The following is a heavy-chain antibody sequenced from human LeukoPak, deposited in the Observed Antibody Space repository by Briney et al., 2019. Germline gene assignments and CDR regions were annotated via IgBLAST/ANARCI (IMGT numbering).Heavy chain of an antibody. CDR1: GFTFDDYA. CDR2: ISWNSGSI. V-gene: IGHV3-9*01. J-gene: IGHJ3*02. CDR3: AKDWGYYDSSGYQDAFDI. Sequence: PGRSLRLSCAASGFTFDDYAMHWVRQAPGKGLEWVSGISWNSGSIGYADSVKGRFTISRDNAKNSLYLQMNSPRAEDTALYYCAKDWGYYDSSGYQDAFDIWGQGTMVTVSS. D-gene: IGHD3-22*01.